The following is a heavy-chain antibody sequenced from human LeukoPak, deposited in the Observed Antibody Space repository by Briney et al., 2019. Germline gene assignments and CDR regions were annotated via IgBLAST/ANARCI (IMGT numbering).Heavy chain of an antibody. Sequence: PSETLSLTCTVSGGSISSYFWSWIRQPPGKGLEWIGYIYYSGSTNYNPSLKSRVTISVDTSKNQFSLKLSSVTAADTAVFYCARASGDGYNHDFDYWGQGTLVTVSS. V-gene: IGHV4-59*01. CDR1: GGSISSYF. J-gene: IGHJ4*02. D-gene: IGHD5-24*01. CDR2: IYYSGST. CDR3: ARASGDGYNHDFDY.